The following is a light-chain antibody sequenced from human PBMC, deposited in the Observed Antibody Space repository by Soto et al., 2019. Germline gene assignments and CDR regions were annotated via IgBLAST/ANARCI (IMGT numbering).Light chain of an antibody. CDR1: QSVSSSY. J-gene: IGKJ3*01. CDR2: GAS. Sequence: EIVLTQSPGTLSLSPGERATLSCRASQSVSSSYLAWYQKKPGQAPRLLIYGASSRATGIPDRFSGSGSGTDFPLTISRLEPEDFAVYYCQQYGSSPFTFGPGTKVDIK. V-gene: IGKV3-20*01. CDR3: QQYGSSPFT.